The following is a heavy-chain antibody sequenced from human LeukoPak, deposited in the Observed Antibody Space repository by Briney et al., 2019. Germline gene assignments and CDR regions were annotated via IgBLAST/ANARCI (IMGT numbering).Heavy chain of an antibody. V-gene: IGHV4-31*03. Sequence: SQTLSLTCTVFGGSLNSGSYYWSWVRQHPGKGLEWIGYISYRGGTHYNPSLKSRVSISGDTSKNQFSLSVNSVTAADTAVYYCAKGCSSTSCYQSFDYWGQGTLVTVSS. CDR2: ISYRGGT. D-gene: IGHD2-2*01. CDR1: GGSLNSGSYY. CDR3: AKGCSSTSCYQSFDY. J-gene: IGHJ4*02.